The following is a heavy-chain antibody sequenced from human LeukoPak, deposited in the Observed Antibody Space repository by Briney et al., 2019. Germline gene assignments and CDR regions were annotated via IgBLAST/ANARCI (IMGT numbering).Heavy chain of an antibody. J-gene: IGHJ3*02. CDR1: GGSISSYY. V-gene: IGHV4-59*01. Sequence: SETLSLTCTVPGGSISSYYWSWLRQPPGKGLEWIGYIYYSGSTNYNPSLKSRVTISVDTSKNQFSLKLSSVTAADTAVYYSARGAQAFHIWAQGTMVTVSS. CDR2: IYYSGST. CDR3: ARGAQAFHI.